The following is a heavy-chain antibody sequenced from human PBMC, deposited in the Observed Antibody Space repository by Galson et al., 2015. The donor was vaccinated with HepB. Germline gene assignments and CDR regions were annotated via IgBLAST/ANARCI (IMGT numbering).Heavy chain of an antibody. Sequence: SLRLSCAASGFTFSSYSMNWVRQAPGKGLEWVSYISSSSSTIYYADSVKGRFTISRDNAKNSLYLQMNSLRAEDTAVYYCARDMATVTTWRSVTLGYFDLWGRGTLVTVSS. CDR3: ARDMATVTTWRSVTLGYFDL. J-gene: IGHJ2*01. V-gene: IGHV3-48*01. CDR2: ISSSSSTI. CDR1: GFTFSSYS. D-gene: IGHD4-17*01.